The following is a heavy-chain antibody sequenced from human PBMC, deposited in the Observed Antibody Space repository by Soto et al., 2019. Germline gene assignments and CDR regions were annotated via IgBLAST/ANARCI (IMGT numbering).Heavy chain of an antibody. CDR2: ISDTGGNT. CDR3: AKDPPYSSGSHGGFDP. Sequence: GGSLRLSCAASGFTFSDYYMSWVRQAPGKGLQWVSTISDTGGNTDYADSVKGRFTISGDNSKNTLYLEMNSLRAEDTAVYYCAKDPPYSSGSHGGFDPWGQGTLVTVSS. V-gene: IGHV3-23*01. J-gene: IGHJ5*02. CDR1: GFTFSDYY. D-gene: IGHD6-19*01.